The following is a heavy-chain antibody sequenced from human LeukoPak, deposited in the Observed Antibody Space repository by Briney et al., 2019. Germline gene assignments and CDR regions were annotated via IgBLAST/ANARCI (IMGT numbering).Heavy chain of an antibody. CDR2: IYYSGST. V-gene: IGHV4-39*01. Sequence: ASETLSLTCAVSGGSISSGGYYWGWIRQPPGKGLEWIGSIYYSGSTYYNPSLKSRVIISVDTSKNQFSLKLSSVTAADTAVYYCARRSRHELLWFVGEFDPWGQGTLVTVSS. CDR1: GGSISSGGYY. J-gene: IGHJ5*02. D-gene: IGHD3-10*01. CDR3: ARRSRHELLWFVGEFDP.